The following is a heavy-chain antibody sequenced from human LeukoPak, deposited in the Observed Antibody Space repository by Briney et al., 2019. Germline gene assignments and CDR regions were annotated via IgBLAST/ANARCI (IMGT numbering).Heavy chain of an antibody. CDR1: GGSISSYY. D-gene: IGHD2-2*01. CDR3: ARVFGSYCSSTSCYYNWFDP. CDR2: IYYSGST. V-gene: IGHV4-59*01. Sequence: SETLSLTCTVFGGSISSYYWSWIRQPPGKGLEWIGYIYYSGSTNYNPSLKSRVTISVDTSKNQFSLKLSSVTAAGTAVYYCARVFGSYCSSTSCYYNWFDPWGQGTLVTVSS. J-gene: IGHJ5*02.